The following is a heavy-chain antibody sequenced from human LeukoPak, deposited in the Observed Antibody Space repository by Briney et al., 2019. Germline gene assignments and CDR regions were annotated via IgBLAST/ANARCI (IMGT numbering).Heavy chain of an antibody. J-gene: IGHJ6*03. V-gene: IGHV4-34*01. CDR1: GGSFSGYY. CDR2: IIHSGST. D-gene: IGHD2-2*01. Sequence: SETLSLTCAVYGGSFSGYYWSWIRPPPGKGLGCIGEIIHSGSTNYNPSLKSRVTISVDTSKNQFSLKLSSVTAADTAVYYCARGQGVVPAAYYYYYYYMDVWGKGTTVTVSS. CDR3: ARGQGVVPAAYYYYYYYMDV.